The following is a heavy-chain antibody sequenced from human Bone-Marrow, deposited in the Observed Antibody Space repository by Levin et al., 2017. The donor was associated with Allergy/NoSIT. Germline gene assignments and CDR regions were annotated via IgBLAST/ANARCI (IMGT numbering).Heavy chain of an antibody. J-gene: IGHJ6*02. Sequence: GESLKISCAASGFTFSNYAMHWVRQAPGKGLEWVALISYDGSNKYYADSVKGRFTVSRDNSRNTLFLQINSLRADDTAVYYCARDLNSYYYYAMDVWGQGTTVTISS. CDR2: ISYDGSNK. CDR1: GFTFSNYA. D-gene: IGHD1-7*01. CDR3: ARDLNSYYYYAMDV. V-gene: IGHV3-30*04.